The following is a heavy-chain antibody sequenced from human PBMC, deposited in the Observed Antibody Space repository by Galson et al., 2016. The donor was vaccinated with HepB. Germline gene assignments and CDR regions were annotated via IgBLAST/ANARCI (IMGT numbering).Heavy chain of an antibody. J-gene: IGHJ5*02. CDR1: GFTFSGSA. V-gene: IGHV3-73*01. CDR2: IRSKANSSAT. CDR3: TRHISRTDTAMVYGFDP. Sequence: SLRLSCAAPGFTFSGSAMHWVRQAPGKGLEWVGRIRSKANSSATAHDAQGKGTFTIARDDSKNTAYLQMNSLNTEDTAVYYWTRHISRTDTAMVYGFDPWGQGTLVTVSS. D-gene: IGHD5-18*01.